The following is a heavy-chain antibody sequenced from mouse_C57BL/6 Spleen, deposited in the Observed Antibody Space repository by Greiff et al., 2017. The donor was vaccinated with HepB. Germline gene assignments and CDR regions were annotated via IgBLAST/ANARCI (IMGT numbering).Heavy chain of an antibody. D-gene: IGHD1-1*02. CDR3: ARSGYYGHRYFDV. V-gene: IGHV1-54*01. CDR1: GYAFTNYL. Sequence: QVQLKESGAELVRPGTSVKVSCKASGYAFTNYLIEWVKQRPGQGLEWIGVINPGSGGTNYNEKFKGKATLTADKSSSTAYMQLSSLTSEDSAVYFCARSGYYGHRYFDVWGTGTTVTVSS. CDR2: INPGSGGT. J-gene: IGHJ1*03.